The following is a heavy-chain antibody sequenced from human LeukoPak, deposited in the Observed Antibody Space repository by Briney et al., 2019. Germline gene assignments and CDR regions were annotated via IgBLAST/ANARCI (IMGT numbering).Heavy chain of an antibody. J-gene: IGHJ5*02. CDR1: GVSFSGYY. CDR2: INHSGST. CDR3: ARGLGGVVIILGKNWFDP. D-gene: IGHD3-3*01. V-gene: IGHV4-34*01. Sequence: SETLSLTCAVCGVSFSGYYWSWIRQPPGKGLEWIGEINHSGSTNYNPSLKSRVTISVDTSKNQFSLKLSSVTAADTAVYYCARGLGGVVIILGKNWFDPWGQGTLVTVSS.